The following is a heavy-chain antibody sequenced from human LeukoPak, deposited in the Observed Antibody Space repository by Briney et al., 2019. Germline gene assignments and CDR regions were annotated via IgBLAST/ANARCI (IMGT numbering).Heavy chain of an antibody. Sequence: PGGSLRLSCAASGFTFSNAWMSWVRQAPGKGLEWVGRIKSKTDGGTTDYAAPVKGRFTISRDDSKNTLYLQMNSLKTEDTAVYYCTIQWWVAYYYYYYMDVWGKGTTVTVSS. CDR3: TIQWWVAYYYYYYMDV. CDR2: IKSKTDGGTT. V-gene: IGHV3-15*01. CDR1: GFTFSNAW. D-gene: IGHD2-8*01. J-gene: IGHJ6*03.